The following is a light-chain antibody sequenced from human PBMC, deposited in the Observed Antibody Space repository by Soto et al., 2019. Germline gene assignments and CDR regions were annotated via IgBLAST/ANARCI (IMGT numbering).Light chain of an antibody. Sequence: QSVLTQPPSVSAAPGQRVTISCTGSSSNIGAGYDVHWYQQLPGTAPKLLIYANSNRPSGVPERFSGSKSGTSASLAITGLQAEDEADYYCQSYESSLGVVFGGGTKVTVL. CDR1: SSNIGAGYD. CDR3: QSYESSLGVV. J-gene: IGLJ2*01. V-gene: IGLV1-40*01. CDR2: ANS.